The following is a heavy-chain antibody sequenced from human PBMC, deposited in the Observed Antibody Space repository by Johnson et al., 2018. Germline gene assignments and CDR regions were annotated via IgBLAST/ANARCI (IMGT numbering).Heavy chain of an antibody. CDR3: AKDGYRNYAGEGYSSSFYMYV. D-gene: IGHD5-18*01. CDR1: GFTVNHNY. J-gene: IGHJ6*03. Sequence: EVQLLESGGGLIQPGGSLRLSCAASGFTVNHNYMSWVRQAPGKGLEWLSILFSGGSTYYADSVKGRITISRDDSKNPLYLQMDGLRPDDTAVYYCAKDGYRNYAGEGYSSSFYMYVWGKWTAVTVSS. V-gene: IGHV3-53*01. CDR2: LFSGGST.